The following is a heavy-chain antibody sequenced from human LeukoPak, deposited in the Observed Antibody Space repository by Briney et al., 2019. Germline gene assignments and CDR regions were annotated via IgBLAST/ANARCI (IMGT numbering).Heavy chain of an antibody. V-gene: IGHV4-34*01. CDR3: ARGIAAAGTGFDY. J-gene: IGHJ4*02. CDR1: GGSFSGYY. Sequence: PSETLSLTCAVYGGSFSGYYWSWIRQPPGKGLEWIGEINHSGSTNYNPSLKSRVTISVDTSKSQFSLKLSSVTAADTAVYYCARGIAAAGTGFDYWGQGTLVTVSS. D-gene: IGHD6-13*01. CDR2: INHSGST.